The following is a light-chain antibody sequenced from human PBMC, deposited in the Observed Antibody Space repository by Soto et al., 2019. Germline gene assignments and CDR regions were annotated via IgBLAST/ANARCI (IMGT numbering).Light chain of an antibody. CDR3: QQANTFPIT. J-gene: IGKJ3*01. Sequence: DIQMTQSPSSVSASVGDTVTITCRASQDILSWLAWYQQKPGEAPRLLIYASSNLQSGVPSRFSGSRSGTDFTLTISSLQPEGFATYYCQQANTFPITFGPGTRLDIK. V-gene: IGKV1-12*01. CDR1: QDILSW. CDR2: ASS.